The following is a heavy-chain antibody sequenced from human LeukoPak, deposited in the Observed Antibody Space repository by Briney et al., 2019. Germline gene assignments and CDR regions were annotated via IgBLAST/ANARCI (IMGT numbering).Heavy chain of an antibody. D-gene: IGHD3-22*01. J-gene: IGHJ4*02. CDR1: GGSISSNS. V-gene: IGHV4-4*07. Sequence: PSATLSLTCTVSGGSISSNSWSWIRQPAGKGLEWIGRLSNSGTTDYNASLKSRVTVSADTSKNQFSLQLRFVPAADTAVYYCARARNFSGYYLGSFDSWGQGTLVSVSS. CDR3: ARARNFSGYYLGSFDS. CDR2: LSNSGTT.